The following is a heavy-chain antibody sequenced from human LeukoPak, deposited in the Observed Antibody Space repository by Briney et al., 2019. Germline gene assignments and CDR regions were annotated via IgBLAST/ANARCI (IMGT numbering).Heavy chain of an antibody. CDR2: IYDSGST. D-gene: IGHD2-2*01. CDR3: ARGRVRCSSTSCYPRAAAFDI. V-gene: IGHV4-59*12. Sequence: SETLSLTCTVSGGSISSYYWTWIRQPPGKGLEWIGYIYDSGSTNYNPSLKSRVTISVDTSKNQFSLKLSSVTAADTAVYYCARGRVRCSSTSCYPRAAAFDIWGQGTMVTVSS. CDR1: GGSISSYY. J-gene: IGHJ3*02.